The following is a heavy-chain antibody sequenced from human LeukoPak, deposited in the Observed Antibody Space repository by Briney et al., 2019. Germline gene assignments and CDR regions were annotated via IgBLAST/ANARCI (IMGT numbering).Heavy chain of an antibody. D-gene: IGHD4-17*01. CDR1: GYTFTGYG. J-gene: IGHJ5*02. CDR3: ARHLRFDYGDLGGWFDP. Sequence: ASVKVSCKASGYTFTGYGISWVRQAPGQGLEWMGWISAYNGNTNYAQKLQGRVTMTTDTSTSTAYMELRSLRSDDTAVYYCARHLRFDYGDLGGWFDPWGQGTLVTVSS. V-gene: IGHV1-18*01. CDR2: ISAYNGNT.